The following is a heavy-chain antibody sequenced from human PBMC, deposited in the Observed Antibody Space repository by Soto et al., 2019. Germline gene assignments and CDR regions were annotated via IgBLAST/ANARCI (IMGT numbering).Heavy chain of an antibody. V-gene: IGHV3-48*02. CDR1: GFTFSSYG. CDR3: ARDGYCVGPSCSFLPDV. J-gene: IGHJ6*02. CDR2: ISKTGTRT. D-gene: IGHD2-2*03. Sequence: EVQLVESGGDLVQPGGSLRLSCVGSGFTFSSYGMNWVRQGPGKGLEWLSSISKTGTRTYDADSVKGRFTVSRDNAKNSMYLQMNSLRDEDMAVYYCARDGYCVGPSCSFLPDVWGHGTTVTVYS.